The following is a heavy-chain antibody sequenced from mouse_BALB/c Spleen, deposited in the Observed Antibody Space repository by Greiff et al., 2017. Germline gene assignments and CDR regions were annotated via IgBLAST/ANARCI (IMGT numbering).Heavy chain of an antibody. V-gene: IGHV6-6*02. CDR2: IRLKSNNYAT. D-gene: IGHD1-1*01. J-gene: IGHJ2*01. Sequence: EVKLVESGGGLVQPGGSMKLSCVASGFTFSNYWMNWVRQSPEKGLEWVAEIRLKSNNYATHYAESVKGRFTISRDDSKSSVYLQMNNLRAEDTGIYYCTRKSYYYGSSSYFDYWGQGTTLTVSS. CDR3: TRKSYYYGSSSYFDY. CDR1: GFTFSNYW.